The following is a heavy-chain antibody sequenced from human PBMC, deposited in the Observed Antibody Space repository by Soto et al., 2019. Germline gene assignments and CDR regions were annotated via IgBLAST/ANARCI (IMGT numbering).Heavy chain of an antibody. CDR3: AQTEDGGRSRTPAGWFDA. V-gene: IGHV2-26*01. D-gene: IGHD2-15*01. CDR1: GFSLSNAGMG. CDR2: IFSNDEK. Sequence: QVTLKESGPVLVKPTETLTLTCTVSGFSLSNAGMGVSWIRQPPGKALERLAHIFSNDEKRFSTSLKNRLTSSKDTSNSQVVLIMTNMDPVDTATYYCAQTEDGGRSRTPAGWFDAWGQGTLVTVSS. J-gene: IGHJ5*02.